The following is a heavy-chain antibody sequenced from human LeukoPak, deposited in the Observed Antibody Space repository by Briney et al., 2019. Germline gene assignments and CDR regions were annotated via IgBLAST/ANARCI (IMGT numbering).Heavy chain of an antibody. CDR2: IIPIFGTA. V-gene: IGHV1-69*05. Sequence: SVKVSCKASGGTFSSYAISWLRQAPEQGLEWMGRIIPIFGTANYAQKFQGRVTITTDESTSTAYMELSSLRSEDTAVYYCARTYCSSTSCLDYAIDYWGQGTLVTVSS. CDR1: GGTFSSYA. CDR3: ARTYCSSTSCLDYAIDY. D-gene: IGHD2-2*01. J-gene: IGHJ4*02.